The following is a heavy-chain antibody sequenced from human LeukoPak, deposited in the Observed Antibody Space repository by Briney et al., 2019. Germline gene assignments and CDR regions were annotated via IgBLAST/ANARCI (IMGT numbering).Heavy chain of an antibody. CDR1: GGSISSYY. D-gene: IGHD3-10*01. CDR2: IYTSGST. CDR3: ARGGTSGSFPYYYYYGMDV. V-gene: IGHV4-4*07. J-gene: IGHJ6*02. Sequence: SETLSLTCTVSGGSISSYYWSWIRQPAGKGLEWIGRIYTSGSTNYNPSLKSRVTMSVDTSKNQFSLKLSSVTAADTAVYYCARGGTSGSFPYYYYYGMDVWGQRTTVTVSS.